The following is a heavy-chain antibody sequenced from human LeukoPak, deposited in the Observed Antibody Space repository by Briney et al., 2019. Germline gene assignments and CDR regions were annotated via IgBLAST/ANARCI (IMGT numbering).Heavy chain of an antibody. CDR2: INPSGGGT. J-gene: IGHJ4*02. CDR1: GYTFTGYY. CDR3: AREIGPRQLHLWGAAFDF. Sequence: GASVKVSCKASGYTFTGYYIHWVRQAPGQGPEWMGIINPSGGGTNYAQKFQGRVTMTRDTSTSTVYMELSSLRSDDTAVYYCAREIGPRQLHLWGAAFDFWGQGTLVTVSS. V-gene: IGHV1-46*01. D-gene: IGHD5-18*01.